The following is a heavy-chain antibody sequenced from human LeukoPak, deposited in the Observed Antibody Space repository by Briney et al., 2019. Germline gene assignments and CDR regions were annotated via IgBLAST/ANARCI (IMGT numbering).Heavy chain of an antibody. CDR2: IYTSGST. CDR3: ARGGKVGDSSGGNWFDP. D-gene: IGHD3-22*01. J-gene: IGHJ5*02. V-gene: IGHV4-4*07. Sequence: PSETLSLTCTVSGGSISSYYWSWIRQPAGKGLEWIGRIYTSGSTNYNPSLTSRVTISVDTSKNQFSLKLSSVTAADTAVYYCARGGKVGDSSGGNWFDPWGQGTLVTVSS. CDR1: GGSISSYY.